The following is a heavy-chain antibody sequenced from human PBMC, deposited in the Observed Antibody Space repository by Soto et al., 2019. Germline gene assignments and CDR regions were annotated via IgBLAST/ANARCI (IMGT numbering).Heavy chain of an antibody. CDR2: IYYSGST. CDR3: AREYYYDSSGFDY. D-gene: IGHD3-22*01. CDR1: GVSISSGGYY. Sequence: SETRSLTCTVSGVSISSGGYYWTWIRQHPQKGLEWIGHIYYSGSTYYNPSLKSRVTVSVDTSKNQFSLKLSSVTAADTAVYYCAREYYYDSSGFDYWGQGTLVTVSS. V-gene: IGHV4-31*03. J-gene: IGHJ4*02.